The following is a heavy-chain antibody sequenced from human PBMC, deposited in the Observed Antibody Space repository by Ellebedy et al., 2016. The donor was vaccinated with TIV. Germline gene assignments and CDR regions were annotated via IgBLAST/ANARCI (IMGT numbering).Heavy chain of an antibody. CDR3: ARDPGSWLTDY. CDR1: GYTFTTHG. CDR2: VSGYNGHT. D-gene: IGHD6-13*01. V-gene: IGHV1-18*04. J-gene: IGHJ4*02. Sequence: AASVKVSCKTSGYTFTTHGVSWVRQAPGQGLEWMGSVSGYNGHTQYAQKFQGRVTMTTDTSTTTAYMELRSLRSDDTAVYYCARDPGSWLTDYWGQGTLVTVSS.